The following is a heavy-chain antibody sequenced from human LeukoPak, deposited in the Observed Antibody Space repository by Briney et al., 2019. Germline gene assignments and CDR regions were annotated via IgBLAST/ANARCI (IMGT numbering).Heavy chain of an antibody. D-gene: IGHD2-15*01. V-gene: IGHV4-39*07. J-gene: IGHJ4*02. CDR1: GGCISSSIYY. Sequence: SETLSLTCTVSGGCISSSIYYWGWIRQPPGKGLEWLGSIHYSGSTNYNPSLKSRVTISVDTSKNQFSLKLSSVTAEDAAVYYCAKTLGYCSGGSCYSGVIDYWGQGTLVTVSS. CDR3: AKTLGYCSGGSCYSGVIDY. CDR2: IHYSGST.